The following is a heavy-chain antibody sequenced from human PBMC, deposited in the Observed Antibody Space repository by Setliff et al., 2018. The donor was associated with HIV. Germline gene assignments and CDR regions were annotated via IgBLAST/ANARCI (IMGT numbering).Heavy chain of an antibody. D-gene: IGHD2-8*01. CDR1: GYSISSGFY. J-gene: IGHJ5*02. CDR3: ARDAPTVYANGWFDP. CDR2: IYHSGST. Sequence: SETLSLTCAVSGYSISSGFYWGWIRQPPGKGLEWIGSIYHSGSTYYNPSLRSRVTISVDTSKNQFSLKLSSVTAAGTAVYYCARDAPTVYANGWFDPWG. V-gene: IGHV4-38-2*02.